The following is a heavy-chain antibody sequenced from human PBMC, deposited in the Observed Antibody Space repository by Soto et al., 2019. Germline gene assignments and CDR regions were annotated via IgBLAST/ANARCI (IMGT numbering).Heavy chain of an antibody. CDR1: GFTFSSYG. Sequence: LRLSCAASGFTFSSYGMHWVRQAPGKGLEWVAVIWYDGSNKYYADSVKGRFTISRDNSKNTLYLQMNSLRAEDTAAYYCAKDRITIFGVAPFDYWGQGTLVTVSS. D-gene: IGHD3-3*01. J-gene: IGHJ4*02. V-gene: IGHV3-33*06. CDR2: IWYDGSNK. CDR3: AKDRITIFGVAPFDY.